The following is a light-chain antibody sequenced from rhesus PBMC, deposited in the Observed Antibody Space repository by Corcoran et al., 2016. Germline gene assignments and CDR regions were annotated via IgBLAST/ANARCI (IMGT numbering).Light chain of an antibody. Sequence: QAAPSQSPSVTGSPGQSVNISCTGTSSDIGGYNRVSWYQQSPGKAPKLIIYEVTKRPSGISDRFSASKSGNTASLTISGLQAEDEADYYCSSHTASSTYIFGSGTRLSVL. V-gene: IGLV2-13*02. J-gene: IGLJ1*01. CDR1: SSDIGGYNR. CDR3: SSHTASSTYI. CDR2: EVT.